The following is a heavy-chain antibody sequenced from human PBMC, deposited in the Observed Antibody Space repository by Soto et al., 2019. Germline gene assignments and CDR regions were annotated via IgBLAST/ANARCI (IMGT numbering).Heavy chain of an antibody. D-gene: IGHD5-18*01. Sequence: QVQLQESGPGLVKPSETLSLTCTVSGASISSYYWSWIRQPPGKGLEWIGYVYYSRSTNYNPSLKIRFTISVDTSKNQFSLKLSSVTAADTAMYYCARHTPPSLWGQGPLVTVSS. J-gene: IGHJ4*02. V-gene: IGHV4-59*01. CDR2: VYYSRST. CDR3: ARHTPPSL. CDR1: GASISSYY.